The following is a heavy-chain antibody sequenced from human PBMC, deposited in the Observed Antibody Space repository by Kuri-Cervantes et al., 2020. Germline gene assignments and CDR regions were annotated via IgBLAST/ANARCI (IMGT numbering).Heavy chain of an antibody. CDR3: ARDLITMIVVVGSPWAFDI. V-gene: IGHV3-11*04. CDR1: GFTFSDYY. D-gene: IGHD3-22*01. Sequence: GESLKISCAASGFTFSDYYMGWIRQAPGKGLEWVSHISSSGSVMYYSDSVKDRFTTSRDNVKNSLNLQMNSLRAADTAVYYCARDLITMIVVVGSPWAFDIWGQGTMVTVSS. J-gene: IGHJ3*02. CDR2: ISSSGSVM.